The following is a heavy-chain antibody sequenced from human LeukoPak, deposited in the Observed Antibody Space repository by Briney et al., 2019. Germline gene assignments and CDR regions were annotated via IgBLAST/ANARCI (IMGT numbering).Heavy chain of an antibody. D-gene: IGHD3-9*01. J-gene: IGHJ4*02. V-gene: IGHV4-59*01. CDR2: IYYSGST. CDR1: GGSISSYY. CDR3: AREGYDILTGYSYYFDY. Sequence: SETLSLTCTVSGGSISSYYWSWIRQPPGKGLEWIGYIYYSGSTNYNPSLKSRGTISVDTSKNQFSLKLSSVTAADTAVYYCAREGYDILTGYSYYFDYWGQGTLVTVSS.